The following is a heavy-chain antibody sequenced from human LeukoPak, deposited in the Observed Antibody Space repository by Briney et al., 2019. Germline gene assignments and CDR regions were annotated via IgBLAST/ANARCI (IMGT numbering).Heavy chain of an antibody. CDR1: SGSVSNSHYY. Sequence: SETLSLTCTVSSGSVSNSHYYWAWVRQPPGKGLEWLGSIFYSGNTHYNPSLKSPVTISIDTSKYQFSLKVSSVTAADTAIYYCARDLSFDWFPYYFDYWGQGILVTVSS. D-gene: IGHD3-9*01. CDR3: ARDLSFDWFPYYFDY. J-gene: IGHJ4*02. CDR2: IFYSGNT. V-gene: IGHV4-39*07.